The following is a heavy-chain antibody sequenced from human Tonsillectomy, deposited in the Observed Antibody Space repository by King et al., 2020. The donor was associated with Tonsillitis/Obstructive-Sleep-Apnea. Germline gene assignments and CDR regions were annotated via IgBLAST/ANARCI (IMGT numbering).Heavy chain of an antibody. CDR1: GFTFSSYA. Sequence: VQLVESGGGVVQPGRSLRLSCAASGFTFSSYAMHWVRQAPGKGLEWVAVISYDGSNKYCADSVKGRFTISRDNSKNTLYLQMNSLRAEDTAVYYCARYLPIVIIPAAIKGGFDYWGQGTLVTVSS. J-gene: IGHJ4*02. CDR3: ARYLPIVIIPAAIKGGFDY. CDR2: ISYDGSNK. V-gene: IGHV3-30*04. D-gene: IGHD2-2*02.